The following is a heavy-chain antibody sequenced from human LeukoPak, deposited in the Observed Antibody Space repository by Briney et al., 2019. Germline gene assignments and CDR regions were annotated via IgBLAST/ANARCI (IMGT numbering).Heavy chain of an antibody. CDR1: GGSISSYY. Sequence: SETLSLTCTVSGGSISSYYWSWIRKPPGKVLEWIGYIYYSGSTNYNPSLKSRVTISVDTSKNQFSLKLSSVTAADTAVYYCARSSYYYYYMDVWGKGTTVTVSS. V-gene: IGHV4-59*01. J-gene: IGHJ6*03. CDR3: ARSSYYYYYMDV. D-gene: IGHD5/OR15-5a*01. CDR2: IYYSGST.